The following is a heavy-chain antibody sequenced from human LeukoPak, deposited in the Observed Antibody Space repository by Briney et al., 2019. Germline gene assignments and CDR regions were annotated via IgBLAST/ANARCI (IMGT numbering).Heavy chain of an antibody. CDR3: ARDGGYCSSTSCPVRGYYYMDV. CDR2: ISAYNGNT. D-gene: IGHD2-2*01. J-gene: IGHJ6*03. CDR1: GYTFTSYG. Sequence: GASVKVSCKASGYTFTSYGISWVRQAPGQGLEWMGWISAYNGNTNYAQKLQGRLTMTTDTSTSTAYMELRSLRSDDTAVYYCARDGGYCSSTSCPVRGYYYMDVWGKGTTVTVSS. V-gene: IGHV1-18*01.